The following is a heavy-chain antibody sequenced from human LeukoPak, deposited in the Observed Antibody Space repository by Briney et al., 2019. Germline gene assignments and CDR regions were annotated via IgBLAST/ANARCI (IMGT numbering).Heavy chain of an antibody. CDR2: IYHSGST. CDR3: ARDPPDWFDP. J-gene: IGHJ5*02. V-gene: IGHV4-38-2*02. Sequence: PSEALSLTCTVSGYSISSGYYWGWIRQPPGKGLEWIGSIYHSGSTYYNPSLKSRVTISVDTSKNQFSLKLSSVTAADTAVYYCARDPPDWFDPWGQGTLVTVSS. CDR1: GYSISSGYY. D-gene: IGHD1-14*01.